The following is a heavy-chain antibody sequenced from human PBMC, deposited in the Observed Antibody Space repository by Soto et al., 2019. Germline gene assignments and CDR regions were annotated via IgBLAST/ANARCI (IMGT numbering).Heavy chain of an antibody. J-gene: IGHJ6*02. CDR2: IMPLYAKP. CDR1: GGTFNTYT. V-gene: IGHV1-69*01. Sequence: QVQLVQSGAEVKKPGSSVKVSCKASGGTFNTYTISWVRQVPGQGLEWMGEIMPLYAKPTYAQPFLGRLTIAADENTSTVYMELSSLRSEDTALYYCASLNNWSSGDGRIDVWGRGTAVSVSS. D-gene: IGHD1-26*01. CDR3: ASLNNWSSGDGRIDV.